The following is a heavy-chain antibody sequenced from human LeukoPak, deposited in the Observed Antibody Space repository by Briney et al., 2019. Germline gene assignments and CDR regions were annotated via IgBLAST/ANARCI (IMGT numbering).Heavy chain of an antibody. CDR1: GFTLSSYP. Sequence: GGSLRLSCAASGFTLSSYPMNWVRQAPGKGLEWVSTFVRGSTYYADTVQGRFTTSRDNSKNTLYLQVNSLRAEDTAVYFCTRAAPYGTSWYGKDDNWGQGTLVAVSS. CDR3: TRAAPYGTSWYGKDDN. V-gene: IGHV3-23*01. D-gene: IGHD6-13*01. CDR2: FVRGST. J-gene: IGHJ4*02.